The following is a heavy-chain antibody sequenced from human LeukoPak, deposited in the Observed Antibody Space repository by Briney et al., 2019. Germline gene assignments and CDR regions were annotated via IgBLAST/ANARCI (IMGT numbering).Heavy chain of an antibody. CDR1: GFTFDDYA. CDR3: AKAHSVAGNWFDP. D-gene: IGHD6-19*01. Sequence: GGSLRLSCAASGFTFDDYAMHWVRQAPGKGLERVSGISWNSGSIGYADSVKGRFTTSRDNAKNSLYLQMNSLRAEDTALYYCAKAHSVAGNWFDPWGQGTLVTVSS. CDR2: ISWNSGSI. J-gene: IGHJ5*02. V-gene: IGHV3-9*01.